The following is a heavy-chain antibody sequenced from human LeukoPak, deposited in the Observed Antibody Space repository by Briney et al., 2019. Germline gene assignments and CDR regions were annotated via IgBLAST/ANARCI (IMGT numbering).Heavy chain of an antibody. V-gene: IGHV3-30*18. D-gene: IGHD2-2*01. CDR3: AKELYRYYYYDMDV. Sequence: GGSLRLSCAASGFTFSSYGMHWVRQAPGKGLEWVAVISYDGSNKYYADSVKGRFTISRDNSKNTLYLQMNSLSAEDTAVYYCAKELYRYYYYDMDVWGKGTTVTVSS. J-gene: IGHJ6*04. CDR1: GFTFSSYG. CDR2: ISYDGSNK.